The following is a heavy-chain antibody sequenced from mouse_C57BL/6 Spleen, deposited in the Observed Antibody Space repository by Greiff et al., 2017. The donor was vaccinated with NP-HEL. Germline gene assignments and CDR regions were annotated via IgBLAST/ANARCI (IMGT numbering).Heavy chain of an antibody. CDR1: GYTFTSYW. V-gene: IGHV1-55*01. D-gene: IGHD1-1*01. CDR2: IYPGSGST. J-gene: IGHJ1*03. CDR3: ARGVYYYGSGRYFDV. Sequence: VKPGASVKMSCKASGYTFTSYWITWVKQRPGQGLEWIGDIYPGSGSTNYNEKFKSKATLTVDTSSSTAYMQLSSLTSEDSAVYYCARGVYYYGSGRYFDVWGTGTTVTVSS.